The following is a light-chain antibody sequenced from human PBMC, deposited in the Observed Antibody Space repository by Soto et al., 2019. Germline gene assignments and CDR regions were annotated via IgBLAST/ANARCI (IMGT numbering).Light chain of an antibody. J-gene: IGKJ1*01. CDR2: GAS. CDR1: QSVSSSY. CDR3: QQYGRWWT. V-gene: IGKV3-20*01. Sequence: EIVLTQSPGTLSLSPGERATLSCRASQSVSSSYLAWYQQKPGQAPRLLIYGASSRATGIPDRFSGGGSGTDFTLTISRLEPEDFAVYYCQQYGRWWTFGQGTKVEIK.